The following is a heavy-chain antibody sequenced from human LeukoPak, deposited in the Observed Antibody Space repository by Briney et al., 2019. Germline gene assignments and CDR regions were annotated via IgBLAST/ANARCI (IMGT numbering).Heavy chain of an antibody. CDR2: IIPIFGAA. D-gene: IGHD4-23*01. Sequence: SVKVSCKASGGTFSSYAISWVRQAPGQGLEWMGGIIPIFGAANYAQKFQGRVTITTDESTSTAYMELSSLRSEDTAVYYCARGDLEVKALDYWGQGTLVTVSS. CDR3: ARGDLEVKALDY. CDR1: GGTFSSYA. V-gene: IGHV1-69*05. J-gene: IGHJ4*02.